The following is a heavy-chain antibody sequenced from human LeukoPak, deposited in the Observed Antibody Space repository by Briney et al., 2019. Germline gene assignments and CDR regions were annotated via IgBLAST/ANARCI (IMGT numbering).Heavy chain of an antibody. J-gene: IGHJ6*02. CDR1: GGSISSSTYY. CDR2: IYYSGST. V-gene: IGHV4-39*01. D-gene: IGHD2-2*02. CDR3: VRYCSSVSCYNYYGMDV. Sequence: SGTLSLTCTVSGGSISSSTYYWAWIRQPPGKGLEWIGSIYYSGSTYYSPSLKSRVTISVDTSKSQFSLKLSSVTAADTAVYYSVRYCSSVSCYNYYGMDVWGQGTTVTVSS.